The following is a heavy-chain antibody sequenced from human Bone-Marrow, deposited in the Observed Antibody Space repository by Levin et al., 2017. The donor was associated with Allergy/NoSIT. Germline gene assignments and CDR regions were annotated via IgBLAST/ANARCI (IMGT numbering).Heavy chain of an antibody. D-gene: IGHD2-15*01. CDR3: AKDHYDCSSGSGNCYAADY. Sequence: ASVKVSCAASGFTFSSYTLGWVRQAPGKGLEWVSAISGSGASTYYADSVKGRFTISRDSSKHTLYLQMNSLRAEDTAVYYCAKDHYDCSSGSGNCYAADYWGQGTLVTVSS. V-gene: IGHV3-23*01. CDR2: ISGSGAST. CDR1: GFTFSSYT. J-gene: IGHJ4*02.